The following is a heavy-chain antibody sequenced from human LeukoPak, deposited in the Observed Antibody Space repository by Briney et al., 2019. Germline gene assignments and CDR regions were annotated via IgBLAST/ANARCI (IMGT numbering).Heavy chain of an antibody. CDR2: IDPSDSYT. V-gene: IGHV5-10-1*01. CDR1: GYSFTSYW. J-gene: IGHJ4*02. D-gene: IGHD2-21*02. CDR3: ARHVEAVTAWDY. Sequence: GESLKISCKGSGYSFTSYWISWVRQMPGKGLEWVGTIDPSDSYTNYSPSFQGHVTISADKSISTAYLQWSSLKASDTAMYYCARHVEAVTAWDYWGQGTLVTVSS.